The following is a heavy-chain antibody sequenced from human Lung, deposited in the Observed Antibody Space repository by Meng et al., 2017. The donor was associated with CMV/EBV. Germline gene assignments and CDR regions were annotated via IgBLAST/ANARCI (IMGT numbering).Heavy chain of an antibody. D-gene: IGHD2-2*01. V-gene: IGHV1-8*01. CDR2: MNPNSGNT. J-gene: IGHJ6*02. Sequence: SVKVSCXASGYTFTTYDINWVRQATGQGLEWMGWMNPNSGNTGYAQKFQGRVTLTRVTSISTAYMELSSLTSDDTAVYYCARTRIEVEPDGRKIKYYNYGMDVWGQGTTVTFSS. CDR1: GYTFTTYD. CDR3: ARTRIEVEPDGRKIKYYNYGMDV.